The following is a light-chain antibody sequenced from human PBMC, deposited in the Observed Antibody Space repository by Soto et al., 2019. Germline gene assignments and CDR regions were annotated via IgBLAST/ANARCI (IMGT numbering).Light chain of an antibody. CDR1: QGINSA. J-gene: IGKJ4*01. CDR2: DAS. Sequence: AIQLTQSPSSLSASVGDRVTITCRASQGINSALAWYQQKPGKAPKLLIYDASSLESGVPSRFTGSGPGTDFTLTISSLQREDFATYYCHQFTRYPLTFGGGTKVEIK. CDR3: HQFTRYPLT. V-gene: IGKV1-13*02.